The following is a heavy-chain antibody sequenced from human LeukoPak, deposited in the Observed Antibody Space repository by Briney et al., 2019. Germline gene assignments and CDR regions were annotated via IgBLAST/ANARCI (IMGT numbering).Heavy chain of an antibody. J-gene: IGHJ4*02. CDR2: INSDGSTT. CDR1: GFTFSPYW. CDR3: VRVNRGYSYGHYDY. V-gene: IGHV3-74*01. Sequence: PGGSLRLSRAASGFTFSPYWMHWVRQAPGKGLVWVSRINSDGSTTSYADSVRGRFTISRDNAKNALYLQMNSLRAEDTAVYYCVRVNRGYSYGHYDYWGQGTLVTVSS. D-gene: IGHD5-18*01.